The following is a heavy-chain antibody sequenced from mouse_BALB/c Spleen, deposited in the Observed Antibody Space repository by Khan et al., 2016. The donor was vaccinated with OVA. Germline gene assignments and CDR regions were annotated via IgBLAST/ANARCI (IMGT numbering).Heavy chain of an antibody. D-gene: IGHD1-1*01. CDR3: ARGNYYGYYFDY. CDR2: ISYSGVT. Sequence: VQLKQSGPGLVKPSQSLSLTCTVTGYSITSGYVWNWIRQFPGNKLEWMGYISYSGVTSYTPSLKSRISITRDTSKNQFFLQLTSVTTEDTATYCCARGNYYGYYFDYWGQGTTLTVSS. CDR1: GYSITSGYV. V-gene: IGHV3-2*02. J-gene: IGHJ2*01.